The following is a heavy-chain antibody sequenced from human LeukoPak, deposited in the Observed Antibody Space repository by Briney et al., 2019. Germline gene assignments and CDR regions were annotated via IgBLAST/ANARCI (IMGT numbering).Heavy chain of an antibody. D-gene: IGHD3-16*01. CDR2: IYYSGST. V-gene: IGHV4-39*01. CDR1: GGSISSSSYY. CDR3: ARPYYDYVWGSYPFDP. J-gene: IGHJ5*02. Sequence: NASETLSLTCTVSGGSISSSSYYWGWIRQPPGKGLEWIGSIYYSGSTYYNPSLKSRVTISVDTSKNQFSLKLSSVTAADTAVYYCARPYYDYVWGSYPFDPWGQGTLVTVSS.